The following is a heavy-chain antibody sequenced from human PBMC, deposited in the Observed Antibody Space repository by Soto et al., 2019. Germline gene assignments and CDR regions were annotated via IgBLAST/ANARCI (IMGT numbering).Heavy chain of an antibody. CDR3: TRIYCTTTSCFINGMDV. CDR2: ISHSGDT. V-gene: IGHV4-38-2*01. D-gene: IGHD2-2*01. Sequence: SETLSLTCAVSGYVITNGYHWGCIRQPPGKELEWIGTISHSGDTYYNPSLKSRVTISIDTAKNHLSLILSSVTAADTATYYCTRIYCTTTSCFINGMDVWGQGTTVTVSS. J-gene: IGHJ6*02. CDR1: GYVITNGYH.